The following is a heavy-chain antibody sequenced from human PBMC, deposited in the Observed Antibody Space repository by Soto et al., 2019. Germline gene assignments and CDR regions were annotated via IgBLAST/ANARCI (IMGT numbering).Heavy chain of an antibody. Sequence: QITLKESGPTLVKPTQTLTLTCTFSGFSLSTSGVGVGWIRQPPGKALEWLALIYWDDDKRYSPSLKSRLTIPKDTSKNQVVLTMTNMDPVDTATYYCAHYDRDYYYYGMDVWGQGTTVTVSS. D-gene: IGHD3-22*01. V-gene: IGHV2-5*02. CDR3: AHYDRDYYYYGMDV. J-gene: IGHJ6*02. CDR2: IYWDDDK. CDR1: GFSLSTSGVG.